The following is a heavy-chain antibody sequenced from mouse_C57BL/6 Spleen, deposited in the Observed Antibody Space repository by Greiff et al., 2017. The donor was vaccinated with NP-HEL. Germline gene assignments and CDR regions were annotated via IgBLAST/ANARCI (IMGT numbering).Heavy chain of an antibody. CDR3: ARDGRLGNYFDY. CDR1: GYTFTDYY. CDR2: INPNNGGT. D-gene: IGHD4-1*01. J-gene: IGHJ2*01. V-gene: IGHV1-26*01. Sequence: EVQLQQSGPELVKPGASVKISCKASGYTFTDYYMNWVKQSHGKSLEWIGDINPNNGGTSYNQKFKGKATLTVDKSSSTAYMELRSLTSEDSAVYYCARDGRLGNYFDYWGQGTTLTVSS.